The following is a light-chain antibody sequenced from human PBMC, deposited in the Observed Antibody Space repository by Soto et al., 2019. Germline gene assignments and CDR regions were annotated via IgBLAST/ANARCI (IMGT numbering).Light chain of an antibody. CDR3: GTWDSSLGGGV. V-gene: IGLV1-51*02. CDR2: ENI. J-gene: IGLJ3*02. Sequence: QSVLTQPTSVSAAPGQKVTISCSGSSSNIGINSVSWYQQLPGTAPKLLIYENIKRPSGIPDRFSGSKSGTSATLGITGLQTGDEADYYCGTWDSSLGGGVFGGGTKLTVL. CDR1: SSNIGINS.